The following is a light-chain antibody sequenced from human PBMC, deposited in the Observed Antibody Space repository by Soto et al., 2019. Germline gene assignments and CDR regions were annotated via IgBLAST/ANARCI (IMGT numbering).Light chain of an antibody. Sequence: EIVLTQSPATLSVSPGESATLSCRASQRISTNLAWYQHKRGQAPRLLIYGASTRATGIPARFSGSGSGTDFTLTISSLQPEDFAVYYCQQCGDSPPTFGPGTKVDIK. CDR3: QQCGDSPPT. V-gene: IGKV3-11*01. J-gene: IGKJ3*01. CDR1: QRISTN. CDR2: GAS.